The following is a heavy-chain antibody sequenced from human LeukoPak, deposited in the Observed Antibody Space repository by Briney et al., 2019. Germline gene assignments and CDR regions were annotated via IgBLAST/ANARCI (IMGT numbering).Heavy chain of an antibody. V-gene: IGHV3-66*01. CDR1: GFTFRTYA. D-gene: IGHD6-13*01. J-gene: IGHJ4*02. CDR3: ARDIATAGHFAFDY. CDR2: IYSGGST. Sequence: AGGSLRLSCTGSGFTFRTYAFSWVRQAPGKGLEWVSIIYSGGSTYYADSVKGRFTISRDISQNTLYLQMNSLRAEDTAVYYCARDIATAGHFAFDYWGQGTLVTVSS.